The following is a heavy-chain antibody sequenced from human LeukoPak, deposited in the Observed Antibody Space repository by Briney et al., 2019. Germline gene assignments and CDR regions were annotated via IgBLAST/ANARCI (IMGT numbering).Heavy chain of an antibody. CDR2: IYSGGST. CDR1: GFTFSSYA. J-gene: IGHJ4*02. V-gene: IGHV3-53*01. Sequence: PGGSLRLSCAASGFTFSSYAMSWVRQAPGKGLEWVSVIYSGGSTYYADSVKGRFTISRDNSKNTLYLQMNSLRAEDTAVYYCARGAGPYYFDYWGQGTLVTVSS. CDR3: ARGAGPYYFDY.